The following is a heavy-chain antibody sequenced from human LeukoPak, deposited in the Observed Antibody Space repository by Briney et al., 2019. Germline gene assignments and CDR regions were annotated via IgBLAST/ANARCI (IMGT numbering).Heavy chain of an antibody. J-gene: IGHJ4*02. CDR2: IYHSGST. D-gene: IGHD5-12*01. Sequence: SETLSLTCAVSGGSISSSNWWRWVRQPPGKGLEWIGEIYHSGSTNYNPSLKSRVTISVDKSKNQFSLKLSSVTAADTAVYYCARWGNIVASPPPVWGQGTLVTVSS. CDR1: GGSISSSNW. CDR3: ARWGNIVASPPPV. V-gene: IGHV4-4*02.